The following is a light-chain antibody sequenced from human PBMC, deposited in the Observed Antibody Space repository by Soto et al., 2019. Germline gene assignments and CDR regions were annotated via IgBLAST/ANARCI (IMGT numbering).Light chain of an antibody. CDR3: SSYAGSNIFYV. CDR2: EVS. CDR1: SSDVGGYDY. V-gene: IGLV2-8*02. J-gene: IGLJ1*01. Sequence: QSALTQPPSASRSPGQSVTISCAGTSSDVGGYDYVSWYQQHPGKAPKLMIYEVSKRPSGVPDRFSGSKSGNTASLTVSGLQAEDEADYYCSSYAGSNIFYVFGAGTKVTVL.